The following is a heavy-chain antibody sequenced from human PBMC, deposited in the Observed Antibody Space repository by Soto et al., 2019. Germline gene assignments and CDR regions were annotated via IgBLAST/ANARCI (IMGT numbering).Heavy chain of an antibody. CDR3: AKDRVDYGDYRGLDY. D-gene: IGHD4-17*01. J-gene: IGHJ4*02. Sequence: EVQLLESGGGLVQPGGSLRLSCAASGFTFSSYAMTWVRQAQGKGLEWVSAISGSGTNRYYADSVKGRFTISRDNSKNTLYLQMNSLRAEDTAVYYCAKDRVDYGDYRGLDYCGQGTLVTVSS. V-gene: IGHV3-23*01. CDR2: ISGSGTNR. CDR1: GFTFSSYA.